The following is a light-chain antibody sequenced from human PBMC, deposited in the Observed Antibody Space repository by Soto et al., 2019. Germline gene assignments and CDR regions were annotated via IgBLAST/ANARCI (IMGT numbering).Light chain of an antibody. Sequence: EIVMTQSPATLSVSPGQGATLSCRASQSVYSNLAWYQQKPGQAPRLLISGASTRATGVPARFSGSGSGTESTLTITSLQSEDFAVYYCQHYNSWPLTFGGGTNVEIK. CDR2: GAS. J-gene: IGKJ4*01. CDR3: QHYNSWPLT. CDR1: QSVYSN. V-gene: IGKV3-15*01.